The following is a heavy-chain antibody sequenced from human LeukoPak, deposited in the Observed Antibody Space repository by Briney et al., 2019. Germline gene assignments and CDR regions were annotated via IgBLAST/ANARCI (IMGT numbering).Heavy chain of an antibody. D-gene: IGHD3-10*01. Sequence: SVTVSCKASGGTFSSYAISWVRQAPGQGLEWMGGIIPIFGTANYAQKFQGRVTITADESTSTAYMELSSLRSEDTAVYYCARGVVRGVMSWFDPWGQGTLVTVSS. J-gene: IGHJ5*02. CDR1: GGTFSSYA. CDR2: IIPIFGTA. CDR3: ARGVVRGVMSWFDP. V-gene: IGHV1-69*01.